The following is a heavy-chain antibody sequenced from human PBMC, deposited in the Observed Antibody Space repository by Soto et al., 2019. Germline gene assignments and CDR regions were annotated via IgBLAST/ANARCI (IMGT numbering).Heavy chain of an antibody. D-gene: IGHD6-13*01. CDR3: ARVPGYSSSWYVWFDP. V-gene: IGHV1-18*01. CDR2: ISAYNGNT. CDR1: GYTFTSYG. Sequence: ASVKVSCKASGYTFTSYGISWVRQAPGQGLEWMGWISAYNGNTNYAQKLQGRVTMTTDTSTSTAYMELRSLRSDDTAVYYCARVPGYSSSWYVWFDPWGQGTLDTVSS. J-gene: IGHJ5*02.